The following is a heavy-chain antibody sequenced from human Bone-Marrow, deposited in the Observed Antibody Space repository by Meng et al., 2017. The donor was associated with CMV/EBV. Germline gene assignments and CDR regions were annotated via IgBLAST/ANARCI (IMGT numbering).Heavy chain of an antibody. Sequence: SETLSLTCTVSGGSVSSGSYYWSWIRQPPGKGLEWIGYIYYSGSTNYNPSLKSRVTISVDTSKNQFSLKLSSVTAADTAVYYCARASRYCSSTSCYRYYFDYWGQGTLVTVSS. CDR2: IYYSGST. CDR1: GGSVSSGSYY. J-gene: IGHJ4*02. CDR3: ARASRYCSSTSCYRYYFDY. D-gene: IGHD2-2*01. V-gene: IGHV4-61*01.